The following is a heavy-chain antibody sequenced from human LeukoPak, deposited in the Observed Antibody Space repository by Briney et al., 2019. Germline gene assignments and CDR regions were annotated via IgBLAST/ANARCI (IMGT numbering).Heavy chain of an antibody. CDR3: ARTGYSSSWYGYYFDY. D-gene: IGHD6-13*01. CDR2: IKQDGTEK. J-gene: IGHJ4*02. Sequence: GGSLRLSCAASGFTFSSYWMNWVRQAPGKGLEWVANIKQDGTEKYYVDSVKGRFTISRDNAKNSLYPQMNSLRAEDTAVYYCARTGYSSSWYGYYFDYWGQGTLVTVSS. V-gene: IGHV3-7*01. CDR1: GFTFSSYW.